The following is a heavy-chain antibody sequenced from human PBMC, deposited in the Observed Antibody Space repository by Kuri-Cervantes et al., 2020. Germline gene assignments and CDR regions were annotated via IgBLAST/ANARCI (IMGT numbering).Heavy chain of an antibody. CDR2: ISSDGSHK. V-gene: IGHV3-30*01. Sequence: GESLKISCEASGFTFSFYPIHWVRQAPGKGLEWVALISSDGSHKIYADSVKGRFTISRDNSKNTLYLEMNSLRAEDTAMYYCTRNTEGIDFWGQGTLVTVSS. D-gene: IGHD2-8*02. J-gene: IGHJ4*02. CDR1: GFTFSFYP. CDR3: TRNTEGIDF.